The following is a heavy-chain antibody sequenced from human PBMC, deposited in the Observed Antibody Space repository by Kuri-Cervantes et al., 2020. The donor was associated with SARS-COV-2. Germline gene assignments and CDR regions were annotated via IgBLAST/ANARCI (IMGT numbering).Heavy chain of an antibody. J-gene: IGHJ6*03. V-gene: IGHV4-34*01. CDR1: GGSFSNFH. CDR2: INCSGTT. D-gene: IGHD6-19*01. Sequence: ESLKISCGVYGGSFSNFHWNWVRQPPGKGLEWIGEINCSGTTNYNPSLKSRVTISVDTSKNQFSLNLTSVTAADTAVYYCARLRRHNNGWFATGYYMDVWGKGTTVTVSS. CDR3: ARLRRHNNGWFATGYYMDV.